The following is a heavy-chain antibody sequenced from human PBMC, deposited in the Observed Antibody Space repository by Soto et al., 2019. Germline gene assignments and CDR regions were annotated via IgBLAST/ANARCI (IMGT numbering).Heavy chain of an antibody. CDR1: GFTFTRYS. Sequence: GGSLRLSCAASGFTFTRYSMNWVRQAPGKGLEWVSSISSTTNYVYYGDSMKGRFTISRDKAKNSLYLEMNSLRAEDTAVYYCARESEDLTSNFDYWGQGTLVTVSS. J-gene: IGHJ4*02. CDR2: ISSTTNYV. V-gene: IGHV3-21*06. CDR3: ARESEDLTSNFDY.